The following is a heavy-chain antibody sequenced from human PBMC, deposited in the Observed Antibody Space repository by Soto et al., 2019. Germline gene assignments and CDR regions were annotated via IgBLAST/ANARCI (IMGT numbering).Heavy chain of an antibody. V-gene: IGHV3-33*06. CDR1: GFTFSNYG. CDR2: IWYDGSYK. D-gene: IGHD5-18*01. CDR3: AKDEGRYTYGLRDC. Sequence: RRLSCAASGFTFSNYGMDWVRQAPGKGLEWVAVIWYDGSYKYYADSVKGRFTISRDNSRTTLHLQMNSLRAEDAAVYYCAKDEGRYTYGLRDCWGQGTLVTVSS. J-gene: IGHJ4*02.